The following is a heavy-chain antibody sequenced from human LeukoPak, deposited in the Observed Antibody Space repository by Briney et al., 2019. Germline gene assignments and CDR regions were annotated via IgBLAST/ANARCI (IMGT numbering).Heavy chain of an antibody. CDR1: GGTFSSYA. CDR2: IIPIFGTA. Sequence: GSSVKVSCKASGGTFSSYAISWVRQAPGQGLEWMGGIIPIFGTANYAQKFQGRVTITTDESTSTAYMELSSLRSEDTAVYYCARGGEQQLTMDVWGKGTTVTVSS. D-gene: IGHD6-13*01. V-gene: IGHV1-69*05. CDR3: ARGGEQQLTMDV. J-gene: IGHJ6*04.